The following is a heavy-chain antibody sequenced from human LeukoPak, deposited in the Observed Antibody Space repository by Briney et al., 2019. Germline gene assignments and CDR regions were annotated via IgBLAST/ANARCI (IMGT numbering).Heavy chain of an antibody. CDR2: ITSSSSTM. D-gene: IGHD1-26*01. CDR1: GFTFSTYS. Sequence: GGSLRLSCAASGFTFSTYSMNWVRQAPGKGLEWVSYITSSSSTMFYVDPVKGRSTISRDNSKNTLYLQMNSLRAEDTAVYYCAKEFSLDSRGSYGFDYWGQGTLVTVSS. CDR3: AKEFSLDSRGSYGFDY. V-gene: IGHV3-48*01. J-gene: IGHJ4*02.